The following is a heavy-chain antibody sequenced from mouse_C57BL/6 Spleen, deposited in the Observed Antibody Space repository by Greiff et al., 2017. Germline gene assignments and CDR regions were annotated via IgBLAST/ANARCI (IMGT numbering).Heavy chain of an antibody. Sequence: QVHVKQSGAELVRPGASVKLSCKASGYTFTDYYINWVKQRPGQGLEWIARIYPGSGNTYYNEKFKGKATLTAEKSSSTSYMQLSSLTSEDSAVYFCARTTVVEGYFDVWGTGTTVTVSS. D-gene: IGHD1-1*01. CDR2: IYPGSGNT. CDR1: GYTFTDYY. J-gene: IGHJ1*03. V-gene: IGHV1-76*01. CDR3: ARTTVVEGYFDV.